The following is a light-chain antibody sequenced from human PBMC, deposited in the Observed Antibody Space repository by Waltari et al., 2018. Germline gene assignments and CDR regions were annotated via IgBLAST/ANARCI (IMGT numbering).Light chain of an antibody. J-gene: IGKJ2*01. CDR2: KAS. CDR1: QSISSW. Sequence: IQMTQSPSTLSASVGDRVPITCRASQSISSWLAWYQQKPGKAPKLLIYKASSLESGVPSRFSGSGSGTEFTLTISSLQPDDFATYYCQQYNSYRYTFGQGTKLEIK. CDR3: QQYNSYRYT. V-gene: IGKV1-5*03.